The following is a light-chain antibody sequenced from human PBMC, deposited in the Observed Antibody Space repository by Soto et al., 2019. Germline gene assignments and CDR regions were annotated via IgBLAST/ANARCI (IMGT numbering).Light chain of an antibody. J-gene: IGKJ3*01. V-gene: IGKV3-20*01. Sequence: EIVLTQSPGTLSLSPGERATLSCRASQSASSSYLAWYQQKPGQAPRLLIYGASSRATGIPDRFSGSGSGTDFTLTISRLEPEDFAVYYCQQYGSSPPITFGPGTKVDIK. CDR3: QQYGSSPPIT. CDR1: QSASSSY. CDR2: GAS.